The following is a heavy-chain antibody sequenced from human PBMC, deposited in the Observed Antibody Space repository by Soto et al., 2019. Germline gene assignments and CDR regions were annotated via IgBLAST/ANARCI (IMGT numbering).Heavy chain of an antibody. V-gene: IGHV1-3*01. CDR3: ARGPVVVIANYYYYYMGV. CDR1: GYTFTSYA. D-gene: IGHD2-21*01. CDR2: INAGNGNT. Sequence: ASVKVSCKASGYTFTSYAMHWVRQAPGQRLEWMGWINAGNGNTKYSQKFQGRVTITRDTSASTAYMELSSLRSEDTAVYYCARGPVVVIANYYYYYMGVWGKGTTVTVS. J-gene: IGHJ6*03.